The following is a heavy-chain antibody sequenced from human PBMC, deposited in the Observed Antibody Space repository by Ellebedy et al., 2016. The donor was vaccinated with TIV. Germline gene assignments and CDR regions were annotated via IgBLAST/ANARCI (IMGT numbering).Heavy chain of an antibody. D-gene: IGHD1-26*01. CDR3: ARGRALQSSEVYSLDI. Sequence: SVKVSCXTSGYTLNNYGLSWVRQAPGQGLEWMGGIIPMFGTGNNAQKFQGRVTITADRSTSTAYMELRSLRSEDTAVYYCARGRALQSSEVYSLDIWGQGTLVTVSS. CDR2: IIPMFGTG. V-gene: IGHV1-69*06. CDR1: GYTLNNYG. J-gene: IGHJ3*02.